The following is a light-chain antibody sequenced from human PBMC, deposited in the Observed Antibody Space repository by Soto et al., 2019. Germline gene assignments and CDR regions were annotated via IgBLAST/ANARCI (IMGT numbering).Light chain of an antibody. Sequence: DIQMTQSPSTLSASVGDRVTITCRASQSISTWSAWYQQKPGKAPKVLIYDASSLESGVPSRFSGSGSGTEFTLTISSLQPDAFATYYCQQYNSYSPLTFGGGTKVEIK. CDR3: QQYNSYSPLT. J-gene: IGKJ4*01. CDR2: DAS. V-gene: IGKV1-5*01. CDR1: QSISTW.